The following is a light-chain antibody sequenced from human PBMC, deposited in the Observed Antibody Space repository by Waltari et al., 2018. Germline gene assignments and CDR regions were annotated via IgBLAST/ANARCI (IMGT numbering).Light chain of an antibody. CDR3: QQYGNWPLYT. V-gene: IGKV3-15*01. CDR2: EVS. J-gene: IGKJ2*01. CDR1: QSLGRN. Sequence: EIVMTQSPVALSASPGERATLSCRASQSLGRNLAWYQQKPGQAPSLLIYEVSTRATGVPARFSGSGSQTEFTLTISSLQSEDFAVYYCQQYGNWPLYTFGQGTKLEIK.